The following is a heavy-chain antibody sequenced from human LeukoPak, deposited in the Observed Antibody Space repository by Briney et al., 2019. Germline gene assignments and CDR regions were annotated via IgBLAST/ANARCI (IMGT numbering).Heavy chain of an antibody. CDR1: GWSFSGYY. Sequence: SETLSLTCAVYGWSFSGYYWSWIRQPPGKGLEWIGEINHRGSTNYNPSLKSRVTISVDTSKNQFSLKLSPVTAADTAVYYCAREKGGEMATIYFNYWGQGTLVTVSS. CDR3: AREKGGEMATIYFNY. D-gene: IGHD5-24*01. V-gene: IGHV4-34*01. CDR2: INHRGST. J-gene: IGHJ4*02.